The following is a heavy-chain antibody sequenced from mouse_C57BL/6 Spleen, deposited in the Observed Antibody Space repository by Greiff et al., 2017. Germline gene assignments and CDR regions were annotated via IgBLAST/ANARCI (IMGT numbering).Heavy chain of an antibody. Sequence: EVQVVESGGGLVKPGGSLKLSCAASGFTFSDYGMHWVRQAPEKGLEWVAYISSGSSTIYYADTVKGRFTISRDNAKNTLFLQMTSLRSEDTAMYYCASDSAYAMDYWGQGTSVTVSS. CDR3: ASDSAYAMDY. J-gene: IGHJ4*01. D-gene: IGHD2-12*01. CDR2: ISSGSSTI. CDR1: GFTFSDYG. V-gene: IGHV5-17*01.